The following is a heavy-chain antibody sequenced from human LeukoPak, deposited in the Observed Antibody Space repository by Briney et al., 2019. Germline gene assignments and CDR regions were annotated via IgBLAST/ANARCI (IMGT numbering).Heavy chain of an antibody. J-gene: IGHJ5*02. CDR2: ISGHSGNT. D-gene: IGHD7-27*01. CDR1: GYIFSNYG. Sequence: ASVKVSCKASGYIFSNYGITWVRQAPGHGLEWMGWISGHSGNTNYAQKFQDRATMTTDASTSTAYMELRSLRFDDTAVYYCARDFAWGSGGAPIDDNWLDPWGQGILVTVSS. V-gene: IGHV1-18*01. CDR3: ARDFAWGSGGAPIDDNWLDP.